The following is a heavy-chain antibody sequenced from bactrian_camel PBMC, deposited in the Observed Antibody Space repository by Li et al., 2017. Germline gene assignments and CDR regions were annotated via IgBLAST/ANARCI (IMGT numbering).Heavy chain of an antibody. CDR1: SYTVSSVC. V-gene: IGHV3-2*01. Sequence: LVESGGGLVQPGGSLRLSCATSSYTVSSVCMGWVRQAPGKGLEWVSSTGGDSTYYAYAGSVKGRFTISQDNAKNIIYLQMSSLTPDDTAMYYCAAGTRIIVGDYCDGITTWGQGTQVTV. CDR3: AAGTRIIVGDYCDGITT. D-gene: IGHD3*01. J-gene: IGHJ6*01. CDR2: TGGDSTYY.